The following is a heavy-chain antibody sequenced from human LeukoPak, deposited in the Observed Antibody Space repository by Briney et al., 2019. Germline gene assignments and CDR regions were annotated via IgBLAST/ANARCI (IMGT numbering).Heavy chain of an antibody. CDR2: ISYDGSNK. J-gene: IGHJ4*02. V-gene: IGHV3-30*18. CDR3: AKAGGGATALWVDY. Sequence: PGRSLRLSCAASGFTFSSCGMHWVRQAPGKGLEWVAVISYDGSNKYYADSVKGRFTISRDNSKNTLYLQMNSLRAEDTAVYYCAKAGGGATALWVDYWGQGTLVTVSS. D-gene: IGHD1-26*01. CDR1: GFTFSSCG.